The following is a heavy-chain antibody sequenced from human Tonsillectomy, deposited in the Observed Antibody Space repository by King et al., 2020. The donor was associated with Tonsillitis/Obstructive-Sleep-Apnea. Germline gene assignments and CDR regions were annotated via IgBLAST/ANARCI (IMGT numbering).Heavy chain of an antibody. CDR2: ISYDGSNK. CDR3: ARDTTGTTDY. J-gene: IGHJ4*02. V-gene: IGHV3-30*04. CDR1: GFTFSSYT. Sequence: VQLVESGGGVVQPGRSLRLSCAASGFTFSSYTMHWVRQAPGKGLEWVAVISYDGSNKYYADSVKGRFTISRDNYKNTLYLQMNSLRAEDTAVYYCARDTTGTTDYWGQGALVTVSS. D-gene: IGHD1-1*01.